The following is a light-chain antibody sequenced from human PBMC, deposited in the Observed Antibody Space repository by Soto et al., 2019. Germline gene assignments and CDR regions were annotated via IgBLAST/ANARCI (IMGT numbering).Light chain of an antibody. V-gene: IGKV3-15*01. Sequence: EIVFTQSPGTLSLSPGERATLSCRASQSVNSNYLAWYQQKPVQAPSLLIYGASTSATGIHDGLSGSVSGTEFPLTISSLQSEDYAVYYCQQYNNWPPTFGQGTKVDIK. J-gene: IGKJ1*01. CDR2: GAS. CDR1: QSVNSN. CDR3: QQYNNWPPT.